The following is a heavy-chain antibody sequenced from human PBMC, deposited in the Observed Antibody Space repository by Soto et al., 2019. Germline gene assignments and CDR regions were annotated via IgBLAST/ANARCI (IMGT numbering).Heavy chain of an antibody. CDR3: ARAPSQSNWFDP. V-gene: IGHV1-2*02. Sequence: ASVKVSCKASGYTFTGYYMHWVRQAPGQGLEWMGWINPNSGGTNYAQKFQGRVTMTRDTSISTAYMELSRLRSGDTAGYYCARAPSQSNWFDPWGQGTLVTVSS. CDR1: GYTFTGYY. D-gene: IGHD6-6*01. J-gene: IGHJ5*02. CDR2: INPNSGGT.